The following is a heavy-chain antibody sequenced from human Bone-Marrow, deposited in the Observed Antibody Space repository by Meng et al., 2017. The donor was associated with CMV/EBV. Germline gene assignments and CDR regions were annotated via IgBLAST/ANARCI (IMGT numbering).Heavy chain of an antibody. V-gene: IGHV4-34*01. D-gene: IGHD3-3*01. CDR1: YY. CDR2: SNHRGST. Sequence: YYWSWIRQTTGKGMEWIGESNHRGSTNYNPALRSRGTRSVDTSKSQFSLKLGSVTAAGTAVYYCARGGRKSTIFGVVIILGTYFDLWGRGTLVTVSS. J-gene: IGHJ2*01. CDR3: ARGGRKSTIFGVVIILGTYFDL.